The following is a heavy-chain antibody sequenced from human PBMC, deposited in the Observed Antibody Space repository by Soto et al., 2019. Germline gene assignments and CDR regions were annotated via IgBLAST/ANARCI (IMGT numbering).Heavy chain of an antibody. D-gene: IGHD1-26*01. Sequence: QVQLQESGPGLMKPSETLSLTCTVSGGSVSNDAYYWSWIRQPPGKGLEWIGYIYHSGSTYYNPSLKSRVIISVDMSENQFSLRLNSVTAADTAVYYCARLGIGWEFPLDHWGQGTLVNVSS. V-gene: IGHV4-61*08. CDR1: GGSVSNDAYY. CDR3: ARLGIGWEFPLDH. CDR2: IYHSGST. J-gene: IGHJ4*02.